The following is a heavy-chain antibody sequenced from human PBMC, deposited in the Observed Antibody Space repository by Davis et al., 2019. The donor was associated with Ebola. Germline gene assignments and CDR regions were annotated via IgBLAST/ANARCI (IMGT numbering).Heavy chain of an antibody. CDR2: ISGSGGST. D-gene: IGHD2-15*01. V-gene: IGHV3-23*01. CDR3: AKGRSGSCYSDSDY. J-gene: IGHJ4*02. Sequence: GESLKISCAASEFTFSGYAMSWVRQAPGKGLEWVSAISGSGGSTYYPAPVKGRFTISRDNSKNTLYLQMNNMRAEDTAVYYCAKGRSGSCYSDSDYWGQGTLVTVSS. CDR1: EFTFSGYA.